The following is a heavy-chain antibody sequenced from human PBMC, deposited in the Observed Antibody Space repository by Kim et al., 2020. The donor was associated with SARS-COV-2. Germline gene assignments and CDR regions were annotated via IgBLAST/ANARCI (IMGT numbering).Heavy chain of an antibody. CDR3: VLWPLNYYGMDV. J-gene: IGHJ6*02. D-gene: IGHD2-2*01. CDR1: GGSFSGYY. CDR2: INHSGST. V-gene: IGHV4-34*01. Sequence: SETLSLTCAVYGGSFSGYYWSWIRQPPGKGLEWIGEINHSGSTNYNPSLKSRVTISVDTSKNQFSLKLSSVTAADTAVYYCVLWPLNYYGMDVWGQGTTVTVSS.